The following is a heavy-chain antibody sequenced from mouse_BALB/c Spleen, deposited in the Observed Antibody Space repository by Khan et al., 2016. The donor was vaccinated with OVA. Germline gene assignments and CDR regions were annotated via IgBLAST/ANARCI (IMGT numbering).Heavy chain of an antibody. D-gene: IGHD2-14*01. CDR3: TRSGIGSFAF. CDR1: GYTFTDYY. V-gene: IGHV1-77*01. CDR2: IYPGNGNT. Sequence: VQLQESGAELARPGASVKLSCKASGYTFTDYYINWVKQRTGQGLEWIGDIYPGNGNTYYNETFKGKATLTADKSSSTAFMHLSSLTSEDSAVYFCTRSGIGSFAFWGQGTLVTVSA. J-gene: IGHJ3*01.